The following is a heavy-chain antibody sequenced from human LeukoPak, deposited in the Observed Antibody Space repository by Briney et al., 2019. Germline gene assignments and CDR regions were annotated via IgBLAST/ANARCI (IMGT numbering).Heavy chain of an antibody. V-gene: IGHV4-34*01. Sequence: PSETLSLTCAVYGGSFSGYYWSWIRQPPGKGREWVGEINHSGTTNYNPSLKSRVTISVDTSKNQFSLKLSSVTAADTAVYYCASPTYYYDSSGYQPTFRAFDIWGQGTMVTVSS. CDR1: GGSFSGYY. CDR3: ASPTYYYDSSGYQPTFRAFDI. CDR2: INHSGTT. J-gene: IGHJ3*02. D-gene: IGHD3-22*01.